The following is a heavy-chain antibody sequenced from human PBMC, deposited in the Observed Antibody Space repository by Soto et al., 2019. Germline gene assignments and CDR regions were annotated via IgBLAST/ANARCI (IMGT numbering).Heavy chain of an antibody. CDR2: IYYSGST. D-gene: IGHD2-2*01. Sequence: SETLSLTCTVSGGSISSYYWSWIRQPPGKGLEWIGYIYYSGSTNYNPSLKSRVTISVDASKNQFSLKLSSVTAADTAVYYCARSPTFGVPAAIYYYGMDVWGQGTTVTVSS. CDR3: ARSPTFGVPAAIYYYGMDV. CDR1: GGSISSYY. V-gene: IGHV4-59*01. J-gene: IGHJ6*02.